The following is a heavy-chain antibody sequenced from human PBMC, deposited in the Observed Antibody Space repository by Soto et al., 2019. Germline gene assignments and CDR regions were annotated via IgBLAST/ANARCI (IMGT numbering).Heavy chain of an antibody. CDR3: ARSQLLWVGESLMYYYYYGMDV. V-gene: IGHV3-53*04. Sequence: EVQLVESGGGLVQPGGSLRLSCAASGFTVSSNYMSWVRQAPGKGLEWVSVIYSGGSTYYADCVKSGFTISRHNSKHTLYLQMNSLRADDTAVYYCARSQLLWVGESLMYYYYYGMDVLGQGTTVTVSS. CDR2: IYSGGST. CDR1: GFTVSSNY. J-gene: IGHJ6*02. D-gene: IGHD3-10*01.